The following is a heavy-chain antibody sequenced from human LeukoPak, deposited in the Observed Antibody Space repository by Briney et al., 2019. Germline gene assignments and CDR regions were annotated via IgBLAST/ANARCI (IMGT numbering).Heavy chain of an antibody. Sequence: LSLTCTVSGGSISSSSYYWGWIRQPPGKGLEWVSYISSSGSTIYYADSVKGRFTISRDNAKNSLYLQMNSLRAEDTAVYYCAKDGPDIVATMPDYWGQGTLVTVSS. CDR3: AKDGPDIVATMPDY. J-gene: IGHJ4*02. V-gene: IGHV3-11*04. D-gene: IGHD5-12*01. CDR1: GGSISSSSYY. CDR2: ISSSGSTI.